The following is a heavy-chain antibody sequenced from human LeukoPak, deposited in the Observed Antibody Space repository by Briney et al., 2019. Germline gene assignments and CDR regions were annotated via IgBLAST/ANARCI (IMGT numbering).Heavy chain of an antibody. V-gene: IGHV3-21*01. D-gene: IGHD2-2*01. CDR2: ISSSSSYI. CDR3: ARGVVPAAFDI. Sequence: GGSLRLSCAASGFTFSSYSMSWVRQAPGKGLEWVSSISSSSSYIYYANSVRGRFTISRDNGQNSLYLQINSLRVEDTAVYYCARGVVPAAFDIWGQGTMVTVSS. CDR1: GFTFSSYS. J-gene: IGHJ3*02.